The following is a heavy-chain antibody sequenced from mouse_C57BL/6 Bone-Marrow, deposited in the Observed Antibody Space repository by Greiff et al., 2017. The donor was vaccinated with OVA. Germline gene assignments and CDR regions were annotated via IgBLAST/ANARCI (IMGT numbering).Heavy chain of an antibody. CDR2: IDPSDSYT. J-gene: IGHJ4*01. Sequence: VQLQQPGAELVMPGASVKLSCKASGYTFTSYWMHWVKQRPGQGLEWIGEIDPSDSYTNYNQKFKGKSTLTVDKSSSTAYMQLSRLASEGSAVYYCAKEGSSDAMDYWGQGTSVTVSS. CDR1: GYTFTSYW. CDR3: AKEGSSDAMDY. D-gene: IGHD1-1*01. V-gene: IGHV1-69*01.